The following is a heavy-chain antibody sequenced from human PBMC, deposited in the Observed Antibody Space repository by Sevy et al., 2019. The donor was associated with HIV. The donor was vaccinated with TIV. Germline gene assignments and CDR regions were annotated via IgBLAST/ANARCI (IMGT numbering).Heavy chain of an antibody. CDR3: AKVGPSIAARTYYYYGMDV. D-gene: IGHD6-6*01. V-gene: IGHV3-23*01. J-gene: IGHJ6*02. Sequence: GGSLRLSCAASGFTFSSYAMSWVRQAPGKGLEWVSAISGSGGSIYYADSVKGRFTISRDNSKNTLYLQMNSLRPEDTAVYYCAKVGPSIAARTYYYYGMDVWGQGTTVTVSS. CDR2: ISGSGGSI. CDR1: GFTFSSYA.